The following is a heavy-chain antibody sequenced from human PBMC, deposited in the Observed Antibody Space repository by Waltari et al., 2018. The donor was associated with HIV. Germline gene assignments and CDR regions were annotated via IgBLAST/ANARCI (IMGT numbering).Heavy chain of an antibody. Sequence: EVQLVESGGGLVKPGGSLRLSCAASGFTFSRYSMNWVRQAPGKGLEWVSSISSSSSYIYYADSVKGRFTISRDNAKNSLYLQMNSLRAEDTAVYYCARDKAITMIVGYYFDYWGQGTLVTGSS. CDR3: ARDKAITMIVGYYFDY. D-gene: IGHD3-22*01. V-gene: IGHV3-21*01. J-gene: IGHJ4*02. CDR1: GFTFSRYS. CDR2: ISSSSSYI.